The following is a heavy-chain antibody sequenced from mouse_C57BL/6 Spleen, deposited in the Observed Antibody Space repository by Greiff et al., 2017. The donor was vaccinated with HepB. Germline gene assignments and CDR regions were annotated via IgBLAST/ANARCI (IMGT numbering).Heavy chain of an antibody. CDR2: INPSSGYT. CDR3: ARSTTVVADY. V-gene: IGHV1-4*01. J-gene: IGHJ2*01. CDR1: GYTFTSYT. Sequence: VQLQESGAELARPGASVKMSCKASGYTFTSYTMHWVKQRPGQGLEWIGYINPSSGYTKYNQKFKDKATLTADKSSSTAYMQLSSLTSEDSAVYYCARSTTVVADYWGQGTTLTVSS. D-gene: IGHD1-1*01.